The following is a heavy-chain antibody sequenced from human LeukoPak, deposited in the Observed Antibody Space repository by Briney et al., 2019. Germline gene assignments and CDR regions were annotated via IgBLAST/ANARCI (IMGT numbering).Heavy chain of an antibody. CDR2: ISGSGGST. D-gene: IGHD3-3*01. CDR1: GFTFSSYA. Sequence: GGSLRLSCTASGFTFSSYAIIWVRQAPGKGLEWVSFISGSGGSTYYADSVKGRYTISRDNSKNTLYLQMYSLRAEDTAVYYCAKAITILGVVIGYFDYWGQGTLVTVSS. CDR3: AKAITILGVVIGYFDY. V-gene: IGHV3-23*01. J-gene: IGHJ4*02.